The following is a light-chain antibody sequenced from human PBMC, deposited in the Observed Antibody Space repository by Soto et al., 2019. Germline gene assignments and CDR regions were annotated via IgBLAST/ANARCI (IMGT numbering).Light chain of an antibody. V-gene: IGKV3-20*01. CDR3: QHFGRSPPSWT. CDR1: QSVSSSY. Sequence: EIVLTQSPGTLSLSPGERATLSCRASQSVSSSYLAWYQQKPGQPPRLLIFDASNRATGIPDRFSGSGSGTEFTLTVSSLEPEDFAVYFCQHFGRSPPSWTFFQGTKVEIK. J-gene: IGKJ1*01. CDR2: DAS.